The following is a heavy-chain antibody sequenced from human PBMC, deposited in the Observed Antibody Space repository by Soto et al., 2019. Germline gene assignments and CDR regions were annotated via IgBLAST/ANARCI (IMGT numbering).Heavy chain of an antibody. J-gene: IGHJ4*02. Sequence: EVQLLESGGGLVQPGGSLRLSCAASGFAFSNYAMSWVRQAPGKGLEWVSTISGSGGSIDYADSVNGRFIISRDNSKNTVYLQMTSLRAEDTAIYYCSVGYSSGLYPLDYWGQGTLVTVSS. V-gene: IGHV3-23*01. CDR3: SVGYSSGLYPLDY. CDR1: GFAFSNYA. CDR2: ISGSGGSI. D-gene: IGHD6-19*01.